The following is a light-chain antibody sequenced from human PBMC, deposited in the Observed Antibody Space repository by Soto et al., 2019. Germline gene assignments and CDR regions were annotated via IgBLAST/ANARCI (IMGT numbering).Light chain of an antibody. Sequence: EIVLTQSPGTLSLSPGERATLSCRASQSISGSYLAWYQQKPGQAPRLLIYSVSSRATGIPDRFSGSGSGTDFTRSISRLEPADFEVYDCQQYCPSPRTFGQGTKLEI. CDR2: SVS. CDR1: QSISGSY. J-gene: IGKJ1*01. CDR3: QQYCPSPRT. V-gene: IGKV3-20*01.